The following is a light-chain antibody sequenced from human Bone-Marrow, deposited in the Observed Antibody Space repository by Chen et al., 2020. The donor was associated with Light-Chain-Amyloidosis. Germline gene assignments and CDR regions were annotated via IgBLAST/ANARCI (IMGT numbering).Light chain of an antibody. Sequence: QSALTQPASVSGSPGQSITIPCTGTSSDVGGDNHVSWYQQHPDKAPKLMIYEVTNRPSWVPDRFSGSKSDTTASLTISGLQTEDEADYFCSSYTITNTLVFGSGTRVTVL. CDR2: EVT. V-gene: IGLV2-14*01. CDR1: SSDVGGDNH. CDR3: SSYTITNTLV. J-gene: IGLJ1*01.